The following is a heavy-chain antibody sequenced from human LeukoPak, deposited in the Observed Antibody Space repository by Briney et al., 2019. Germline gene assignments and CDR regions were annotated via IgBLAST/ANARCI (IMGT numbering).Heavy chain of an antibody. J-gene: IGHJ3*02. CDR2: ISFDASNK. CDR3: ARDLNAFDI. V-gene: IGHV3-30*03. CDR1: GFTFSSYG. Sequence: GGSLRLSCAASGFTFSSYGMHWVRQAPGKGLEWVAVISFDASNKYYADSVKGRFTISRDNAKNSLYLQMNSLRAEDTAVYYCARDLNAFDIWGQGTMVTVSS.